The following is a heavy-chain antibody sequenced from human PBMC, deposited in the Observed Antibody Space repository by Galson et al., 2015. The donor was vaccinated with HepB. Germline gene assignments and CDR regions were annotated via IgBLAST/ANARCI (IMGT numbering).Heavy chain of an antibody. CDR3: ARDRGYYDSSGYYPYFDY. V-gene: IGHV3-66*02. CDR1: GFTVSSNY. Sequence: SLRLSCAASGFTVSSNYMSWVRQAPGKGLEWVSVIYSGGSTYYADSVKGRFTISRDNSKNTLYLQMNSLRAEDTAVYYCARDRGYYDSSGYYPYFDYWGQGTLVTVSS. CDR2: IYSGGST. J-gene: IGHJ4*02. D-gene: IGHD3-22*01.